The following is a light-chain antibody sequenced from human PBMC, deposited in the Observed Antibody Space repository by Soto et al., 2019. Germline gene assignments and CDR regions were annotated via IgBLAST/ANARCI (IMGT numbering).Light chain of an antibody. V-gene: IGKV3-20*01. CDR1: QSVSSSY. Sequence: EIVLTQSPGTLSFSPGERATLSCRASQSVSSSYLAWYQQKPGQAPRLLIYGASSRATGIPDRFSGSGSGTDFTLTIRRLEPEDFAVYYCHQYGSSGFTFGPGTKVDIK. CDR2: GAS. CDR3: HQYGSSGFT. J-gene: IGKJ3*01.